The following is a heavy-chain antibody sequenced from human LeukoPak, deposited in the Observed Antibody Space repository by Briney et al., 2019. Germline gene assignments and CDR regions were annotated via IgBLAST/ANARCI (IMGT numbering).Heavy chain of an antibody. V-gene: IGHV3-49*04. CDR1: GFTFGDYA. J-gene: IGHJ4*02. CDR2: IRSKRYGGTT. CDR3: TRGDYYNSSGYYLLFDY. D-gene: IGHD3-22*01. Sequence: GRSLRLSCTASGFTFGDYAMSWVRQAPGKGLEWVGFIRSKRYGGTTEYAASVKGRFTISRDGSKSIAHLQVNSLKTEDTAVYYCTRGDYYNSSGYYLLFDYWGQGTLVTVSS.